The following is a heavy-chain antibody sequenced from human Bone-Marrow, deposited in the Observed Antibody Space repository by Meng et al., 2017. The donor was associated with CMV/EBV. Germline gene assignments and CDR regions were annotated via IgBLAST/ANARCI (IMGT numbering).Heavy chain of an antibody. CDR2: IYPGDSDT. CDR1: GYSFTSYW. J-gene: IGHJ6*02. CDR3: ARLGQLYDSSPSHSWGMDV. D-gene: IGHD3-22*01. V-gene: IGHV5-51*01. Sequence: GGSLRLSCKGSGYSFTSYWIGWVRQMPGKGLEWMGIIYPGDSDTRYSPSFQGQVTISADKSISTAYLQWSSLKASDTAMYYCARLGQLYDSSPSHSWGMDVWGQGTTVTVSS.